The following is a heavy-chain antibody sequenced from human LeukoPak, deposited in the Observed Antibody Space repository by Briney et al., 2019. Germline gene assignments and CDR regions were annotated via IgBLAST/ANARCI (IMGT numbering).Heavy chain of an antibody. CDR2: IYYSGST. Sequence: SETLSLTCTVSGGSISSSSYYWGWIRQPPGKGLEWIGSIYYSGSTYYNPSLKSRVTISVDTSKNQFSLKLSSVAAADTAVYYCARAFVEYYDILTGVYNWFDPWGQGTLVTVSS. J-gene: IGHJ5*02. V-gene: IGHV4-39*07. CDR1: GGSISSSSYY. D-gene: IGHD3-9*01. CDR3: ARAFVEYYDILTGVYNWFDP.